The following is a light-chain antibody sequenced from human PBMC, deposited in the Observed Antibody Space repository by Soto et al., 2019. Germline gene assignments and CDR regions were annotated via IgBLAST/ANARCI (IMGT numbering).Light chain of an antibody. CDR2: GAS. J-gene: IGKJ1*01. CDR3: QQAKTFPWT. CDR1: QGISTS. V-gene: IGKV1-12*01. Sequence: DVQMTQSPPFVSASVGDRVAITCRASQGISTSLVWYQHKPGKAPELLIFGASNLQTGVTSRFSGSGSGTDFTLSITSLQPDDSATYYCQQAKTFPWTFGQGTKVEIK.